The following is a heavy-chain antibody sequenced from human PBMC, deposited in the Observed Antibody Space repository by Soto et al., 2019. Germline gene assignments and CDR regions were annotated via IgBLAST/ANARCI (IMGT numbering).Heavy chain of an antibody. V-gene: IGHV3-48*01. D-gene: IGHD3-16*02. CDR3: ARNYAPDIWGSYRPPTANAFDI. Sequence: GGSLRLSCAASGFTFSSYSMNWVRQAPGKGLEWVSYISSSSSTIYYADSVKGRFTISRDNAKNSLYLQMNSLRAEDTAVYYCARNYAPDIWGSYRPPTANAFDIWGQGTMVTVSS. CDR1: GFTFSSYS. CDR2: ISSSSSTI. J-gene: IGHJ3*02.